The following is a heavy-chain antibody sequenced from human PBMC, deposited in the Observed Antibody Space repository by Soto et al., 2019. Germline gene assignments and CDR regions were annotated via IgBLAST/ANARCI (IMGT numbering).Heavy chain of an antibody. D-gene: IGHD3-3*01. V-gene: IGHV1-18*01. Sequence: ASVKVSCKASGYTFTSYGISWVRQAPGQGLEWMGWISAYNGNTNYAQKLQGRVTMTTDTSTSTAYMELRSLRSDDTAVYYCARAYTELRFLEWLLPRAYYFDYWGQGTLVTVSS. J-gene: IGHJ4*02. CDR2: ISAYNGNT. CDR1: GYTFTSYG. CDR3: ARAYTELRFLEWLLPRAYYFDY.